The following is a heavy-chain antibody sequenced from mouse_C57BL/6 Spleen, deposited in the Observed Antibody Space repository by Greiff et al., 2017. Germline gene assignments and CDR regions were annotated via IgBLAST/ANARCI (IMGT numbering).Heavy chain of an antibody. CDR3: TREVYDEAMDY. CDR1: GFNIKDDY. D-gene: IGHD2-12*01. J-gene: IGHJ4*01. V-gene: IGHV14-4*01. CDR2: IDPENGDT. Sequence: EVHLVESGAELVRPGASVKLSCTASGFNIKDDYMHWVKQRPEQGLEWIGWIDPENGDTEYASKFQGKATITAVTSASTAYMELSRLTNEDSAVYYCTREVYDEAMDYWGQGTSVTVSS.